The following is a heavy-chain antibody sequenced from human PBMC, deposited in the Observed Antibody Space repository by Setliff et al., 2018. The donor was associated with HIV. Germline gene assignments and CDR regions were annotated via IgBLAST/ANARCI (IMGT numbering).Heavy chain of an antibody. J-gene: IGHJ6*03. Sequence: PGGSLRLSCAVSGFSFSDYFMTWIRQAPGKGLEWVSYISGSGGVMAYADSVKGRFTISRGNAKNSMYLQMNSLRVEDTATYYCARARGSVGYYGSGTMYHMDVWGKGTTVTVSS. D-gene: IGHD3-10*01. CDR1: GFSFSDYF. CDR3: ARARGSVGYYGSGTMYHMDV. CDR2: ISGSGGVM. V-gene: IGHV3-11*01.